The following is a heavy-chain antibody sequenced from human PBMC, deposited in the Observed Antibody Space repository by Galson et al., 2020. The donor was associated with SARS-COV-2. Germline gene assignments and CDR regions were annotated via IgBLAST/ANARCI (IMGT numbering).Heavy chain of an antibody. J-gene: IGHJ6*02. CDR2: INPNSGKA. V-gene: IGHV7-4-1*01. D-gene: IGHD6-13*01. CDR1: GYTLTSYS. CDR3: ARGDIAKEGLDV. Sequence: GESLKISCKASGYTLTSYSMSWVRQAPGQGLEWMGYINPNSGKAKYVQGFTGRFVFSLDTSVSTTYLQISSLGAEDTAVYYCARGDIAKEGLDVWGQGTTVAVSS.